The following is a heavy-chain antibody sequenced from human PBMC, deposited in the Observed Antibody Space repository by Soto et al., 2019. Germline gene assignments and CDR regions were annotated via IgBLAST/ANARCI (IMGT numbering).Heavy chain of an antibody. J-gene: IGHJ4*02. CDR1: GDSISSYY. V-gene: IGHV4-59*01. D-gene: IGHD3-22*01. CDR3: ALRSMAVVPEY. CDR2: LYYGRSA. Sequence: QVQLQESGPGLVKPSETLSLTCAVSGDSISSYYCMWIRQPPGKGLESIGYLYYGRSANYNPSLKSRITRSLXPSTNQCSLTLSSMTAADTAVYYCALRSMAVVPEYWGQGTLVTVSS.